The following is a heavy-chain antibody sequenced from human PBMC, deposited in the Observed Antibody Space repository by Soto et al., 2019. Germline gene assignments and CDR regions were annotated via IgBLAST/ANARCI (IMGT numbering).Heavy chain of an antibody. V-gene: IGHV3-30-3*01. CDR2: ISYDGSNK. Sequence: PGGTLRLSCAASGFTFSSYARHWVRQAPGEGLEWVAVISYDGSNKYYADSVKGRFTISRDNSKNTLYLQMNSLRAEDTAVYYCARDLYSSSWYRGRSDAFDIWGQGTMVTVSS. J-gene: IGHJ3*02. D-gene: IGHD6-13*01. CDR1: GFTFSSYA. CDR3: ARDLYSSSWYRGRSDAFDI.